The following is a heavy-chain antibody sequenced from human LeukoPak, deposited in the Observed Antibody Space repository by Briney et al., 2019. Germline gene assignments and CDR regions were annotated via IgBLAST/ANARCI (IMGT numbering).Heavy chain of an antibody. Sequence: GGSLRLSCAASGFTFSSYIMNWVRQAPGKGLEWVSYISGTSSYTNYADSVKGRFTISRDNAKNSLYLQMNSLRAEDTAVYYCARGRRYFDYWGQGTLVTVSS. J-gene: IGHJ4*02. V-gene: IGHV3-21*05. CDR2: ISGTSSYT. CDR1: GFTFSSYI. CDR3: ARGRRYFDY.